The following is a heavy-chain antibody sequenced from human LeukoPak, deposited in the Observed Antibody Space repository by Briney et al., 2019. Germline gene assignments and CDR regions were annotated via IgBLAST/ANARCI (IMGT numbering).Heavy chain of an antibody. CDR2: FIPIFAIA. CDR3: AVGYCSNTNCLDAFDI. Sequence: ASVKVSCKASGGTFSSYAISWVRQAPGQGLEWMGGFIPIFAIAIYAQKFQGRVTTSADESTSTAYMELSSLRSEDTAVYYCAVGYCSNTNCLDAFDIWGQGTMVTVS. CDR1: GGTFSSYA. V-gene: IGHV1-69*13. D-gene: IGHD2-2*01. J-gene: IGHJ3*02.